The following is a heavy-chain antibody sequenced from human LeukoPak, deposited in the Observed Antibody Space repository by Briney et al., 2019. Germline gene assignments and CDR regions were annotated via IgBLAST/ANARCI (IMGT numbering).Heavy chain of an antibody. CDR2: INHSGST. Sequence: SETLSLTCAVYGGSFSGYYWSWIRQPPGKGLEWLGEINHSGSTYYNPSLKSRVTISVDTSKNQFSLKLSSVTAADTAVYYCASPRDYYYDSSGYAPLDYWGQGTLVTVSS. CDR1: GGSFSGYY. CDR3: ASPRDYYYDSSGYAPLDY. D-gene: IGHD3-22*01. V-gene: IGHV4-34*01. J-gene: IGHJ4*02.